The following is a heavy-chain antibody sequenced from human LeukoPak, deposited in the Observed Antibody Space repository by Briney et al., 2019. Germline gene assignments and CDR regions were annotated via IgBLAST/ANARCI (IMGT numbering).Heavy chain of an antibody. CDR2: IYFSET. CDR3: ASPSKLVISRGGFDI. V-gene: IGHV4-39*01. Sequence: SETLSLTCTVSGGSTSDTTYYWAWIRQPPGKGLEWIGSIYFSETKYNPSLKSRITTSGDTSKNQFSLKLSSVTAADTAVYFCASPSKLVISRGGFDIWGQGTMVTVS. J-gene: IGHJ3*02. D-gene: IGHD3-22*01. CDR1: GGSTSDTTYY.